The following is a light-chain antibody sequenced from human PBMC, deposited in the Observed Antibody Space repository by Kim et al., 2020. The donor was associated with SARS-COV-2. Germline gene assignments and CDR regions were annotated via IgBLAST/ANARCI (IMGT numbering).Light chain of an antibody. V-gene: IGLV1-40*01. CDR3: QSYDTSLSVV. CDR1: SSNIGTGYD. J-gene: IGLJ2*01. Sequence: QPVLTQPPSVSGAPGQRVTISCTGSSSNIGTGYDVHWYQLLPGKTPKLLIYANNNRPSGVPDRFSGSKSGASASLAITGLQPEDEADYYCQSYDTSLSVVFGGGTQLTVL. CDR2: ANN.